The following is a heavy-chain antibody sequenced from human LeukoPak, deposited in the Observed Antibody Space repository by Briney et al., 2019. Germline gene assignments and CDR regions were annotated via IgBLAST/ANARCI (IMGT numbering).Heavy chain of an antibody. D-gene: IGHD1-7*01. Sequence: PSETLSLTCTVSGGSISSYYWSWIRQPPGKGLEWIGYIYYSGSTNYNPSLKSRVTISVDTSKNQFSLKLSSVTAADTAVYYCARDLRTGTVDYWGQGTLVTVSS. V-gene: IGHV4-59*12. CDR1: GGSISSYY. J-gene: IGHJ4*02. CDR2: IYYSGST. CDR3: ARDLRTGTVDY.